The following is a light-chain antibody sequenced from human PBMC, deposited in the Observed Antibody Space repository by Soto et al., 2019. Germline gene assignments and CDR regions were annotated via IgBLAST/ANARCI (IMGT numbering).Light chain of an antibody. Sequence: QSALTQPASVSGSPGQSITISCTGTSSDVGGYNYVSWYQQHPGNSPKLMIYDVSNRPSGVSNRFSGSKSGNTASLTISGLQAEDEADDYCSSYTGSSTYVVFGGGTKLTV. CDR1: SSDVGGYNY. CDR2: DVS. CDR3: SSYTGSSTYVV. V-gene: IGLV2-14*01. J-gene: IGLJ2*01.